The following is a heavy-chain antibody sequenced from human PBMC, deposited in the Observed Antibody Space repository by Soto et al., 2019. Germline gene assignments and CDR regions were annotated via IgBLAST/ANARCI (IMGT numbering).Heavy chain of an antibody. J-gene: IGHJ4*02. CDR1: GGSISSYY. CDR2: IFYFGST. CDR3: ARHSPDFDWLSQFDY. V-gene: IGHV4-59*08. D-gene: IGHD3-9*01. Sequence: PSETLSLTCTVSGGSISSYYWSWIRQTPGKGLEWIGYIFYFGSTNYNPSLKSRVTLSIDTSKNQLSLKLSSVTAADTAVYYCARHSPDFDWLSQFDYWGQGTLVTVSA.